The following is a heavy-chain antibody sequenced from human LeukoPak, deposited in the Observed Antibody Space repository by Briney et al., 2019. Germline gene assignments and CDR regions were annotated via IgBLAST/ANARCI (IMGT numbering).Heavy chain of an antibody. J-gene: IGHJ4*02. CDR3: ARRGRSGSYFYYFDY. CDR1: GGSISSYY. D-gene: IGHD6-19*01. CDR2: IYYSWST. Sequence: SETLSLTCTVSGGSISSYYWSWIRQPPGKGLEWIGYIYYSWSTNYNPSLKSRVTISVDTSKNQFSLKLSSVTAADTAVYYCARRGRSGSYFYYFDYWGQGTLVTVSS. V-gene: IGHV4-59*08.